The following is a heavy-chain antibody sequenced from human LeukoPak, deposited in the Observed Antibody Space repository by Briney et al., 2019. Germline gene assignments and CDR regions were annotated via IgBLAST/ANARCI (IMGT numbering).Heavy chain of an antibody. J-gene: IGHJ4*02. Sequence: SQPLSLTCAISGDSVSRNSAAWTWIRQSPSKGLEWLGRFYYRSKWYNDYAVSVESRITITPDTSKNRVSLQVNSVTPEDTAVYYCARELDCSGGTCYYYLDYWGQGTLVTVSS. CDR1: GDSVSRNSAA. V-gene: IGHV6-1*01. CDR2: FYYRSKWYN. D-gene: IGHD2-15*01. CDR3: ARELDCSGGTCYYYLDY.